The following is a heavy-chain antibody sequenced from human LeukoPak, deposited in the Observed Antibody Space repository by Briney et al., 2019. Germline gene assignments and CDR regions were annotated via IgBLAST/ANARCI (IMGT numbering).Heavy chain of an antibody. V-gene: IGHV3-74*01. CDR2: INSDGSST. J-gene: IGHJ4*02. CDR3: ARDPGGDYFDY. CDR1: GFTFSSYW. Sequence: GGSLRLSCAASGFTFSSYWMHWVRQAPGKGLVWVSRINSDGSSTSYADSVKGRFTVSRDNAKNTLYLHMNSLTAEDTAVYYCARDPGGDYFDYWGQGALVTVSP. D-gene: IGHD1-14*01.